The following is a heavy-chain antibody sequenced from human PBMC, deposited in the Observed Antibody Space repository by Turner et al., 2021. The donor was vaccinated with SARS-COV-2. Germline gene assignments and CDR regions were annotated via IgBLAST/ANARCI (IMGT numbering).Heavy chain of an antibody. V-gene: IGHV4-39*01. D-gene: IGHD3-22*01. CDR1: GGPISSSSYY. CDR2: IYYSGST. J-gene: IGHJ2*01. Sequence: QLQLQESGPGLVKPSGTLSLTCPFSGGPISSSSYYWGWIRQPPGKGLGWVGSIYYSGSTYNNPSLKSRVTISVDTAKNQFYLKLSSVTAADTAVYYCARHPYYYDSSGLNWYFDLWGRGTLVTVSS. CDR3: ARHPYYYDSSGLNWYFDL.